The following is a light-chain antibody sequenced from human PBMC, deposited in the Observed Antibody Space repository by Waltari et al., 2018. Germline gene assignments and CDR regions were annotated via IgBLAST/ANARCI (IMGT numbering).Light chain of an antibody. CDR3: QQRSNWPLT. CDR1: QTVNNF. CDR2: EAS. Sequence: DIVLTQSPVTLSLSPGERAALSCRASQTVNNFVAWYQHKPGHAPRLLIYEASKRTYDTPASFSGGGSGTDFTLTISSLEPEDVAVYYCQQRSNWPLTFGGGTRVEIK. J-gene: IGKJ4*01. V-gene: IGKV3-11*01.